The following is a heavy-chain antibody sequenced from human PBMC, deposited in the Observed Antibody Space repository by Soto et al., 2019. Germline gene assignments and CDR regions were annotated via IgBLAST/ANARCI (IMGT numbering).Heavy chain of an antibody. D-gene: IGHD2-15*01. CDR3: ARDDVRCSGGNCYGVPMDV. Sequence: EVQLVESGGGLVQPGGSLRLSCAASGFTVSSKYMSWVRQAPGKGLEWVSLIQSGGSTHYADSVEGRFTISRDNSKNTLYLQMNSLRVEDTAVYYCARDDVRCSGGNCYGVPMDVWGEGTTVIVSS. V-gene: IGHV3-66*01. CDR2: IQSGGST. J-gene: IGHJ6*03. CDR1: GFTVSSKY.